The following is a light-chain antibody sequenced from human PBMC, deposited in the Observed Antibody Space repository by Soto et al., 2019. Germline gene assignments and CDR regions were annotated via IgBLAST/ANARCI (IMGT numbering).Light chain of an antibody. J-gene: IGLJ2*01. CDR3: AAWDDSLKGVV. CDR1: SSNIGSNT. Sequence: QSVLTQPPSASGTPGQRVTISCSGSSSNIGSNTVNWYQQLPGTSPKLLIYSNNQRPSGVPDRFSGSKSGTSASLAISGFQSDDDADYYCAAWDDSLKGVVFGGGTKLTVL. CDR2: SNN. V-gene: IGLV1-44*01.